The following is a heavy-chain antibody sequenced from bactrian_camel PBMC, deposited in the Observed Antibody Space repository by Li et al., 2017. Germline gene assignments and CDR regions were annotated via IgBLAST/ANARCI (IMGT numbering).Heavy chain of an antibody. Sequence: HVQLVESGGGAVQAGESLRLSCAYSGDTQNTSYMAWFRQFPGKDREGVAAIHRDGRTKYGDSVKGRFTISKDNAERILYLQMDSLKPEDTATYYCAADPQWWHLMANYNYWGQGTQVTVS. CDR2: IHRDGRT. D-gene: IGHD7*01. V-gene: IGHV3S53*01. CDR1: GDTQNTSY. J-gene: IGHJ4*01. CDR3: AADPQWWHLMANYNY.